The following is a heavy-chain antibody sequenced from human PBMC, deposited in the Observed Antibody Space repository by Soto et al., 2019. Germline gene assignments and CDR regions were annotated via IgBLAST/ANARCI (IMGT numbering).Heavy chain of an antibody. Sequence: GGSLRLSCKASGFDFSTYSMNWVRQAPGKGLEWIAYVSMDSDTIHYADSVKGRFTISRDDPENSLYLQMNSLKDEDTATYYCARLYYDYVWGQGTTVTVSS. CDR1: GFDFSTYS. J-gene: IGHJ6*02. CDR2: VSMDSDTI. V-gene: IGHV3-48*02. D-gene: IGHD3-3*01. CDR3: ARLYYDYV.